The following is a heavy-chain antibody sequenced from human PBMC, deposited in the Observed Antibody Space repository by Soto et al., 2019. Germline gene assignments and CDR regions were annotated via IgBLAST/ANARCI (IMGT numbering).Heavy chain of an antibody. Sequence: ASVKVSCKASGYTFTSYYMHWVRQAPGQGLKWMGIINPSGGSTSYAQKFQGRVTMTRDTSTSTVYMELSSLRSEDTAVYYCARVGIAAAGSNWFDPWGQGTLVTVS. CDR2: INPSGGST. CDR1: GYTFTSYY. CDR3: ARVGIAAAGSNWFDP. J-gene: IGHJ5*02. D-gene: IGHD6-13*01. V-gene: IGHV1-46*01.